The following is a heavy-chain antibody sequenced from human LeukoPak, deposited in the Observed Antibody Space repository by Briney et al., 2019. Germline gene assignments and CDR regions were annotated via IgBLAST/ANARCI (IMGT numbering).Heavy chain of an antibody. CDR2: IYYSGST. J-gene: IGHJ4*02. CDR3: ARAYSSSWWVFDY. Sequence: SETLSLTCTVSGGSISSSSYYWGWIRQPPGKGLEWIGSIYYSGSTYYNPSLKSRVTISVDTSKNQFSLKLTSVTAADTPVYYCARAYSSSWWVFDYWGQGTLVTVSS. CDR1: GGSISSSSYY. V-gene: IGHV4-39*07. D-gene: IGHD6-13*01.